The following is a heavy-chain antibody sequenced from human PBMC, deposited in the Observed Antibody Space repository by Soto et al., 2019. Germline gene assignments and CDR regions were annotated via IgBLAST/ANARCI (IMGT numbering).Heavy chain of an antibody. V-gene: IGHV4-59*01. CDR3: ARARYQLLHPYYYGMDV. CDR1: GGSISSYY. D-gene: IGHD2-2*01. J-gene: IGHJ6*02. CDR2: IHYSGST. Sequence: SETLSLTCTVPGGSISSYYWSWIRQSPGKGLEWIGYIHYSGSTKSNPSLKSRVTISVDTSRNQVSLKLGSVTAADSAVYFCARARYQLLHPYYYGMDVWGQGTTVTVSS.